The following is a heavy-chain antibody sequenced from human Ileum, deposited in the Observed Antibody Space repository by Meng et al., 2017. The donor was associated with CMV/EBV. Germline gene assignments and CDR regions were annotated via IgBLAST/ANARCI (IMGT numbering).Heavy chain of an antibody. Sequence: GESLKISCAASGFTFSSSWMHWVRQAPGKGLEWVSHIFREDNIARYADSVRGRFTISRDNAKNRVYLQMNSLRVEDTAVYYCLRDRPHWERGQGTLVTVSS. CDR3: LRDRPHWE. V-gene: IGHV3-74*01. J-gene: IGHJ4*02. CDR2: IFREDNIA. CDR1: GFTFSSSW. D-gene: IGHD7-27*01.